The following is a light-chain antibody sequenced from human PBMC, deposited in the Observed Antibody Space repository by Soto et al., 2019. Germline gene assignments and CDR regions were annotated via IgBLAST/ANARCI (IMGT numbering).Light chain of an antibody. V-gene: IGKV1-39*01. CDR3: QQSYSTPLT. Sequence: DIQMTQSPSSLSACVVDRFTITFRASQIISGYLNWYQHKPGKAPKLLIYSASSLQSGVPSRFSGSGSGTDFTLTIISLQPEDFATYYCQQSYSTPLTFGGGTKVDI. J-gene: IGKJ4*01. CDR2: SAS. CDR1: QIISGY.